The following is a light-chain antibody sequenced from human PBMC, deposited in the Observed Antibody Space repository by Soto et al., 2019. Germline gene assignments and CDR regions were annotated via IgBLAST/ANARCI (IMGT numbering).Light chain of an antibody. V-gene: IGLV4-69*01. CDR2: LNSDGSH. Sequence: QPVLTQSPSASASLGASVKLTCTLSSGHSSYAIAWHQQQPEKGPRYLMNLNSDGSHSKGDGIPDRFSGSSSGAVRYLTISSPQSEDEADYYCQTWGTGIQVFGGGTKLTVL. CDR3: QTWGTGIQV. CDR1: SGHSSYA. J-gene: IGLJ3*02.